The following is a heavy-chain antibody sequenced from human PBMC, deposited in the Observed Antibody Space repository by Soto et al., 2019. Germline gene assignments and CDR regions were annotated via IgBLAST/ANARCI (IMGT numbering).Heavy chain of an antibody. V-gene: IGHV1-2*02. J-gene: IGHJ4*02. CDR1: GYTFTAYY. Sequence: QVQLVQSGAEVKKPGASVKVSCKASGYTFTAYYIHWVRQAPGQGLEWMGWINPNSGGTNYAQKFQGRVAMTRDTSSSTAYMELSRLRSDDTAVYYCARLTVPLDIVVLPAASFDFWGQGALVTVSS. D-gene: IGHD2-2*01. CDR3: ARLTVPLDIVVLPAASFDF. CDR2: INPNSGGT.